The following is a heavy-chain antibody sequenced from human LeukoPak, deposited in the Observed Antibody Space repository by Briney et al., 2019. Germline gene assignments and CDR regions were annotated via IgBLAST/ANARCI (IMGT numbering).Heavy chain of an antibody. D-gene: IGHD6-6*01. CDR1: GFTFSSYG. CDR3: AKDKYPLSEYSSSNYFDY. CDR2: IRYDGSNK. V-gene: IGHV3-30*02. Sequence: PGGSLRLSCAASGFTFSSYGMHWVRQAPGKGLEWVAFIRYDGSNKYYADSVKGRFTISRDNSKNTLYLQMNSLRAEDTAVYYCAKDKYPLSEYSSSNYFDYWGQGTLVTVSS. J-gene: IGHJ4*02.